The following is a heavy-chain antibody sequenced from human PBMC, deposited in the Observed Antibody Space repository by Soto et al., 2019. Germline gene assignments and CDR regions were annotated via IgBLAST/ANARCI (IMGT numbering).Heavy chain of an antibody. CDR3: ARRYGGNFDY. CDR2: IYYSGST. Sequence: QVQLHESGPGLVKPSETLSLTCTVSGGSISSYYWSWIRQPPGKGLEWIGYIYYSGSTNCNPSLKRRVTISVDTSKNQFSLKLSSVTAADTAVYYCARRYGGNFDYWGQGTLVTVSS. V-gene: IGHV4-59*01. CDR1: GGSISSYY. J-gene: IGHJ4*02. D-gene: IGHD1-26*01.